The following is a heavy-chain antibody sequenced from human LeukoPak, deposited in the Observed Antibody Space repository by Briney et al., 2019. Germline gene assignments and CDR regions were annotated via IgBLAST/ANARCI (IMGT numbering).Heavy chain of an antibody. CDR1: GFTFSSYG. J-gene: IGHJ4*02. Sequence: QPGGSLRLSCAASGFTFSSYGMHWVRQAPGKGLEWVSVIYSGGSTYYADSVKGRFTISRDNSKNTLYLQMNSLRAEDTAVYYCARGLTTVTTKADYWGQGTLVTVSS. CDR3: ARGLTTVTTKADY. V-gene: IGHV3-66*01. CDR2: IYSGGST. D-gene: IGHD4-17*01.